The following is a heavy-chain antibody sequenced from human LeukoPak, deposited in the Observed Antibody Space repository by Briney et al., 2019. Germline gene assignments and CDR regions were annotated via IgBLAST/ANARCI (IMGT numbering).Heavy chain of an antibody. CDR3: ARDSDTYYYGSGSYYNVFDP. Sequence: ASVKVSCKASGYTFTSYYMHWVRQAPGQGLEWMGIINPSGGSTNYAQKFQGRVTMSVDTSKNQFSLKLNSVSAADTAVYYCARDSDTYYYGSGSYYNVFDPWGQGTLVTVSS. CDR2: INPSGGST. D-gene: IGHD3-10*01. J-gene: IGHJ5*02. CDR1: GYTFTSYY. V-gene: IGHV1-46*01.